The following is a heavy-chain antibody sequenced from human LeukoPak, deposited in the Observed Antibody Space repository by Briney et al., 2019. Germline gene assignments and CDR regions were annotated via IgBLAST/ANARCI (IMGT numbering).Heavy chain of an antibody. V-gene: IGHV3-23*01. CDR3: AKQRDYYDSSGYYRGYYFDY. Sequence: GGSLRLSCAASGFTFSSYAMSWVRQAPGKGLEWVSAISGSGGSTYYADSVKGRFTISRDNPKNTLYLQMNSLRAEDTAVYYCAKQRDYYDSSGYYRGYYFDYWGQGTLVTVSS. J-gene: IGHJ4*02. CDR2: ISGSGGST. D-gene: IGHD3-22*01. CDR1: GFTFSSYA.